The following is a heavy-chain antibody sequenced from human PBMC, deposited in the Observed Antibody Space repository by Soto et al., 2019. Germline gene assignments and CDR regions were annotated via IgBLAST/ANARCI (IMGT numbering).Heavy chain of an antibody. Sequence: SETLSLTCNVSGGPIKSGDFYWNCHPQPPGKALEWIGYIVYSGTTNYSPSLKSLVAISIDTSKNQFSLSLTSVTAADTAVYYCAKAGFPYGPLVFWGQGIPVTVSS. V-gene: IGHV4-30-4*01. CDR2: IVYSGTT. CDR3: AKAGFPYGPLVF. CDR1: GGPIKSGDFY. D-gene: IGHD3-10*01. J-gene: IGHJ4*02.